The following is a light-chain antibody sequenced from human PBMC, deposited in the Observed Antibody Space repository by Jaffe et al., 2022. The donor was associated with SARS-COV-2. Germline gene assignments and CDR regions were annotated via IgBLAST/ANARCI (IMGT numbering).Light chain of an antibody. V-gene: IGLV1-40*01. CDR1: SSNIGAGYD. Sequence: SVLTQPPSVSGAPGQRVTISCTGSSSNIGAGYDVHWYQQLPGTAPKVVIYGDNNRPSGVPDRFSGSRSGPSASLAISGLQAEDEATYYCQSYDRSLSGSWVFGGGTNLTVL. CDR2: GDN. J-gene: IGLJ3*02. CDR3: QSYDRSLSGSWV.